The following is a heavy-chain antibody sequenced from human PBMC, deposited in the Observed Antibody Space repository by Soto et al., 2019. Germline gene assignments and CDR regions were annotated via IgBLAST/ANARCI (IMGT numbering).Heavy chain of an antibody. J-gene: IGHJ5*02. V-gene: IGHV4-4*07. CDR3: ARGQGFSDWFDP. CDR1: GGTISGYY. D-gene: IGHD3-3*01. CDR2: IYSSGNT. Sequence: PETLSLTCSGSGGTISGYYWTWSRQPAGKGLEWIGRIYSSGNTKYNPSLQRRVTMSLDTSNNQFSLRLTSVTAADTAFYYRARGQGFSDWFDPWGQATLVT.